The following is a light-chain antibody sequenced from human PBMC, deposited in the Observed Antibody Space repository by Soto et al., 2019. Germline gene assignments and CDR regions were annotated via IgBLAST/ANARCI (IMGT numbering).Light chain of an antibody. V-gene: IGKV3-20*01. CDR1: QSVNSNY. CDR2: GAS. CDR3: QESPRT. Sequence: EIVLTQSPGTLSLSPGERAPLSCRASQSVNSNYLAWYQQKRGQAARLLIAGASSRADGIPGRFSGSGSGTAFTLTICGLEPEDFAVYYCQESPRTFGQGTKVDIK. J-gene: IGKJ1*01.